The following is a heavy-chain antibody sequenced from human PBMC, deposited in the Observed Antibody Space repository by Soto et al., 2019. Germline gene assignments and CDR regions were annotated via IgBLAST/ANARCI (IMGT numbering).Heavy chain of an antibody. V-gene: IGHV4-59*06. CDR1: GGSISGYY. J-gene: IGHJ4*02. Sequence: PSETLSLTCTVSGGSISGYYWSWIRQYPGKGLEWIGYIYYSGSTYYNPSLKSRVTISVDTSKNQFSLKLSSVTAADTAVYYCARDPVDGYAFFDYWGQGTLVTVSS. CDR3: ARDPVDGYAFFDY. CDR2: IYYSGST. D-gene: IGHD5-12*01.